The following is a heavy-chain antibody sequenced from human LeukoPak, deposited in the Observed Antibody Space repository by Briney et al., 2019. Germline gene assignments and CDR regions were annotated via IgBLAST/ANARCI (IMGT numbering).Heavy chain of an antibody. CDR2: INPSGGST. V-gene: IGHV1-46*01. CDR1: GYTFTSYY. CDR3: ARDKWELLPADAFDI. J-gene: IGHJ3*02. D-gene: IGHD1-26*01. Sequence: ASVKVSYKASGYTFTSYYMHWVRQAPGQGLEWMGIINPSGGSTSYAQKFQGRVTMTRDTSTSTVYMELSSLRSEDTAVYYCARDKWELLPADAFDIWGQGTMVTVSS.